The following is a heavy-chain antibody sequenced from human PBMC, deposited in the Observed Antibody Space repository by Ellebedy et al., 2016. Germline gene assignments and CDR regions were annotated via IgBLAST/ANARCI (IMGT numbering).Heavy chain of an antibody. Sequence: GESLKISCAASGFTFSSYGMHWVRQAPGKGLEWVAIIWYDGSNKYYADSVKGRFTISRDNSKNTLYLQMNSLRAEDTAVYYCARCYCGGDSPPGTDAFDIWGQGTMVTVSS. V-gene: IGHV3-33*01. D-gene: IGHD2-21*02. CDR3: ARCYCGGDSPPGTDAFDI. CDR1: GFTFSSYG. J-gene: IGHJ3*02. CDR2: IWYDGSNK.